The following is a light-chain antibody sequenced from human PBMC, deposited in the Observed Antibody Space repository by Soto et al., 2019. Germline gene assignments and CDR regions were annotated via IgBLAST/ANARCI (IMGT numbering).Light chain of an antibody. J-gene: IGKJ4*01. V-gene: IGKV3-20*01. CDR3: HQYGSSPPLT. CDR1: QSVSSSY. CDR2: GAS. Sequence: EIVLTQSPGTLSLSPGERATLSCRASQSVSSSYLAWYQQKPGQAPRLLIYGASSRDTGIPDRFSGSGSGTDFALAISRREPEDFAVYYCHQYGSSPPLTFGGGTKEEIK.